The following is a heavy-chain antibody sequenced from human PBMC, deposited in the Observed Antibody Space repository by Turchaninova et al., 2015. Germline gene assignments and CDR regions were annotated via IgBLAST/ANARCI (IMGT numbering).Heavy chain of an antibody. J-gene: IGHJ4*02. Sequence: QVTLRESGPVVVKPTETLTLPCSVLGFSLTDPRMGESWLRQSPGKPLEWLANIFSIDGESDNTSLKSRVTISKDTSGTQVVLTMTNMDPVDTGTYYCARLFYDETAYFSLGAYWGQGTPVIVSS. CDR1: GFSLTDPRMG. CDR3: ARLFYDETAYFSLGAY. D-gene: IGHD1-26*01. CDR2: IFSIDGE. V-gene: IGHV2-26*01.